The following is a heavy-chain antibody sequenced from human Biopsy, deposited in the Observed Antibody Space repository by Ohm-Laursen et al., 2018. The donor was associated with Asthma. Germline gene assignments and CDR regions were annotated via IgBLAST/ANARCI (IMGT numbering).Heavy chain of an antibody. CDR3: ARQSGQDYGDSSGFDI. J-gene: IGHJ3*02. Sequence: SLRLSCAASGFVFSQCGMHWVRQGPGKGLERVALVSSDGHNKYYENSVKGRFTISRDNSRNRLYLQINRLTVEDSAVYFCARQSGQDYGDSSGFDIWGQGTKVAVSS. D-gene: IGHD3-22*01. V-gene: IGHV3-30*03. CDR1: GFVFSQCG. CDR2: VSSDGHNK.